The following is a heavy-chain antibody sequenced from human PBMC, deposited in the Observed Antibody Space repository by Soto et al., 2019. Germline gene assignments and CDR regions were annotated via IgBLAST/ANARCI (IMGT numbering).Heavy chain of an antibody. J-gene: IGHJ6*02. V-gene: IGHV4-59*01. CDR1: GGSISSYY. Sequence: QVQLQESGPGLVKPSETLSLTCTVSGGSISSYYWSWIRQPPGKGLEWIGYIYYSGSTNYNPSLKSRVTISVDTSKNQFSLKLSSVTAADTAVYYCARARSTVTTRLYYYYGMDVWGQGTTVTVSS. CDR3: ARARSTVTTRLYYYYGMDV. D-gene: IGHD4-17*01. CDR2: IYYSGST.